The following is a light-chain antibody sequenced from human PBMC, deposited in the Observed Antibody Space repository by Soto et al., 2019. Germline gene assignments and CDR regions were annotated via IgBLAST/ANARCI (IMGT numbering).Light chain of an antibody. CDR3: CSYAGSSTVV. CDR2: EGS. J-gene: IGLJ2*01. V-gene: IGLV2-23*01. Sequence: QSVLTQPASVSGSPGQSITISCTGTSSDVGTYNLVSWYQHHPAKAPKLMIYEGSKRPSGVSNRFSGSKSGNTASLTISGLQAEDEADYYCCSYAGSSTVVFGGGTKVTVL. CDR1: SSDVGTYNL.